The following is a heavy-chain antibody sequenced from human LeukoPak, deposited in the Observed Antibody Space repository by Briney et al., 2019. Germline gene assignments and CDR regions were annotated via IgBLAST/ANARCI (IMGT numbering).Heavy chain of an antibody. CDR3: ARDLQSVAGHYYYYYGMDV. J-gene: IGHJ6*02. Sequence: SETLSLTCTVSGGSISSSSYYWGWIRQPPGKGLEWIGSIYYSGSTYYNPSLKSRVTISVDTSKNQFSLKLSSVTAADTAVYYCARDLQSVAGHYYYYYGMDVWGQGTTVTVSS. V-gene: IGHV4-39*02. CDR2: IYYSGST. CDR1: GGSISSSSYY. D-gene: IGHD6-19*01.